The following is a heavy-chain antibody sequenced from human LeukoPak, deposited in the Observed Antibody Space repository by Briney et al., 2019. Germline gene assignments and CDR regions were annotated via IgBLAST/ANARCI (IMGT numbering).Heavy chain of an antibody. CDR1: GYTFTSYY. Sequence: GASVKVSCKASGYTFTSYYMHWVRQAPGQGLEWMGIINPSGGSTSYAQKFQGRVTMTRDMSTSTVYMELSSLRSEDTAVYYCARGSYYDVVNGFHDAFNIWGQGTMVTVSS. J-gene: IGHJ3*02. D-gene: IGHD3-9*01. CDR3: ARGSYYDVVNGFHDAFNI. V-gene: IGHV1-46*03. CDR2: INPSGGST.